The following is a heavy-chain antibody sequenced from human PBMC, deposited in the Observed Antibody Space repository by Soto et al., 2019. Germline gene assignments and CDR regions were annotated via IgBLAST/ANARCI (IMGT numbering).Heavy chain of an antibody. CDR1: GFSFSNYA. J-gene: IGHJ6*02. CDR2: ISATGAST. V-gene: IGHV3-23*01. Sequence: GGSLRLSCAASGFSFSNYAMSWVRHAPGKGLECVSSISATGASTFYADSVKGRLTISRDNSKNTLYLQMNSLRAEDTAVYYCARPYGYDSSGGWYYGMDVWGQGTTVTVSS. CDR3: ARPYGYDSSGGWYYGMDV. D-gene: IGHD3-22*01.